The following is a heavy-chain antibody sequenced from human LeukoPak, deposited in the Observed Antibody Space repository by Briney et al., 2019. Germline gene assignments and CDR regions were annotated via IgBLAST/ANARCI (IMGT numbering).Heavy chain of an antibody. CDR2: ISSGGSTI. CDR3: VTKWGEPFDY. V-gene: IGHV3-48*04. Sequence: GGSLRLSCAASGFTFSRHSMNWVRQAPGQGLEWISYISSGGSTIYSADSVKGRFTISRDNTENSLYLQMNSLRVEDTAMYYCVTKWGEPFDYWGQGTLVTVSS. CDR1: GFTFSRHS. D-gene: IGHD3-16*01. J-gene: IGHJ4*02.